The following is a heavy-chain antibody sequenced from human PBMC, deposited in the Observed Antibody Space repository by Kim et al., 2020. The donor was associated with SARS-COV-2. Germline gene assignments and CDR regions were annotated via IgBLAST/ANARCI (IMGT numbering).Heavy chain of an antibody. CDR2: INPNSGDT. V-gene: IGHV1-2*06. J-gene: IGHJ4*02. D-gene: IGHD6-13*01. CDR3: ARATAANSEFDY. Sequence: ASVKVSCKASGYTFTDYYMHWVRQAPGHGLEWMGRINPNSGDTNYAQKFQGRDTMTRDTSISTEYMELSRLRSDDTAVYYCARATAANSEFDYWGQGTLVTVSS. CDR1: GYTFTDYY.